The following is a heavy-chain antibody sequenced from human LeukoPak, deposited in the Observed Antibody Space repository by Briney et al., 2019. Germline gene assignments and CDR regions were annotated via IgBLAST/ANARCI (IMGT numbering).Heavy chain of an antibody. CDR3: TRMTTGHDY. Sequence: SETLRLSCAVSGVSFDDYYWAWVRQTPGKGLEWIGEINHSGYTNDSPSLKSRVTLSIDTSRKQFSLNLRSVTVADAGIYYCTRMTTGHDYWGQGNLVSVSS. V-gene: IGHV4-34*01. CDR2: INHSGYT. D-gene: IGHD1-1*01. CDR1: GVSFDDYY. J-gene: IGHJ4*02.